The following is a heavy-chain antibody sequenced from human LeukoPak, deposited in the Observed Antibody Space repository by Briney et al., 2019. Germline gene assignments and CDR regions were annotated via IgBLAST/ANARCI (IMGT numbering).Heavy chain of an antibody. V-gene: IGHV4-39*01. CDR1: GGSISSSSYY. D-gene: IGHD6-13*01. Sequence: SETLSLTCTVSGGSISSSSYYWGWIRQPPGKGLEWIGSIYFSGSTYYNPSLQSRVTISVDTSKDQFSLKLNSVTATDTAVYYCARHDGNTWYSFDFWGQGTLVTVSS. J-gene: IGHJ4*02. CDR2: IYFSGST. CDR3: ARHDGNTWYSFDF.